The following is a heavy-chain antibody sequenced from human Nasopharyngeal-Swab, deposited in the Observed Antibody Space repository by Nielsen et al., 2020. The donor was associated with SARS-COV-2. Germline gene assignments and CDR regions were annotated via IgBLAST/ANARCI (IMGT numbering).Heavy chain of an antibody. V-gene: IGHV4-34*01. J-gene: IGHJ4*02. D-gene: IGHD4-17*01. CDR1: GGSFSGYY. CDR3: ARGNGAFDY. Sequence: SQTLSLTCAVYGGSFSGYYWSWIRQPPGKGLEWIGEINHSGSTNYNPSLKSRVTISVDTSKNQFSLKLSSVTAADTAVYNCARGNGAFDYWGQGTLVTVSS. CDR2: INHSGST.